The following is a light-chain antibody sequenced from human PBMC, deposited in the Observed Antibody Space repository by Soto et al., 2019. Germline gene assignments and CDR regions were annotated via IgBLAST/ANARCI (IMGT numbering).Light chain of an antibody. CDR3: QQYNNCPPYT. Sequence: EIVMTQSPATLSVSPGERATLSCRASQSVSSNLAWYQQKPGQAPSLLIYGASTRATGIPARFSGSGSGTEFTLTISSLQSEDFAVYYCQQYNNCPPYTFGQGTKLEIK. J-gene: IGKJ2*01. CDR1: QSVSSN. V-gene: IGKV3-15*01. CDR2: GAS.